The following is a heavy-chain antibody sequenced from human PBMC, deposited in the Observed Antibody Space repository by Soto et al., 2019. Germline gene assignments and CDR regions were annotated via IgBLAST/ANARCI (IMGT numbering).Heavy chain of an antibody. CDR3: AREVGLGSTVTPVIDAFDL. Sequence: QVQLQASGPGLVKPSQTLSLTCTVSGGSISSGSYYWSWIRQHPGKGLEWIGYIYYSGSTYYNPSIKSRVTISVDTSKNQFSLRRSSVTAADTAVYCYAREVGLGSTVTPVIDAFDLWGQGTMVTVSS. V-gene: IGHV4-31*03. D-gene: IGHD4-17*01. CDR2: IYYSGST. CDR1: GGSISSGSYY. J-gene: IGHJ3*01.